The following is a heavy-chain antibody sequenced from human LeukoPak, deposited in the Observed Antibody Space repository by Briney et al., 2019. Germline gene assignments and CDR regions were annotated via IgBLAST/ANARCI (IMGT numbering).Heavy chain of an antibody. D-gene: IGHD2-2*01. V-gene: IGHV5-51*01. CDR1: GYSFTSYW. CDR2: IYPGDSDT. Sequence: GESLKISCKGSGYSFTSYWIGWVRQMPGKGLEWMGIIYPGDSDTRYSPSFQGQVTISADKSISTAYLQRSSLKASDTAMYYCARSYCSSTSCSPNFDYWGQGTLVTVSS. J-gene: IGHJ4*02. CDR3: ARSYCSSTSCSPNFDY.